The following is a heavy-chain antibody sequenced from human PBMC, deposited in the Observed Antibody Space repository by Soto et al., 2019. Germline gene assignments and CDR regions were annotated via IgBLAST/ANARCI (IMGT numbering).Heavy chain of an antibody. V-gene: IGHV4-39*01. J-gene: IGHJ4*02. CDR3: ARYGDYFDY. CDR2: IYYSGST. Sequence: QLQLQESGTGLGKPSETLSLTCTVSGGSISSSSYYWGWIRQPPGKGLEWIGSIYYSGSTYYNPSLKSRVTVSVDTSKNQFSLKLSSVTAADTAVYYCARYGDYFDYWGQGTLVTVSS. D-gene: IGHD4-17*01. CDR1: GGSISSSSYY.